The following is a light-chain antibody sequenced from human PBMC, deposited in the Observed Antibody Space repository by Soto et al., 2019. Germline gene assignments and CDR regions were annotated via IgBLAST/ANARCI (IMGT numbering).Light chain of an antibody. Sequence: EVVVTQSPATLSVSPGERATLSCRASQTVSRNLAWYQQRPGQAPRLLIYDISNRATGVPARFSGSGSETEFTLTIRSPQSEDFAVYFCQQHNNWPSFGQGTRLEI. CDR2: DIS. CDR3: QQHNNWPS. J-gene: IGKJ5*01. V-gene: IGKV3-15*01. CDR1: QTVSRN.